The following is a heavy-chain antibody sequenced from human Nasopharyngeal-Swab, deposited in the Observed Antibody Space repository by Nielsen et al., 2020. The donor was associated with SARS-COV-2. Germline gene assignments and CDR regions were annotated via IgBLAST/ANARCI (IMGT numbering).Heavy chain of an antibody. CDR1: GYSFTSYW. J-gene: IGHJ3*02. V-gene: IGHV5-10-1*01. Sequence: GESLKISCKGSGYSFTSYWNSWVRQMPGKGLEWMGRIDPSDSYTNYSPSFQGHVTISADKSISTAYLQWSSLKASDTAMYYCARVPGASTNAFDIWGQGTMVTVSS. CDR2: IDPSDSYT. CDR3: ARVPGASTNAFDI. D-gene: IGHD1-26*01.